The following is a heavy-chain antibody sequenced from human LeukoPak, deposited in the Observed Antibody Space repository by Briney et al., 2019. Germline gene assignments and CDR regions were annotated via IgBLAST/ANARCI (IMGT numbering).Heavy chain of an antibody. V-gene: IGHV3-23*01. Sequence: GGSLRLSCAASEFTFSSYAMSWVRQAPGKGLEWASAISYSGGSTYYADSVKGRFTISRDNSKNTLYLQMNSLRAEDTAVYYCAKDQRSIAVAGYFDYWGQGTLVTVSS. J-gene: IGHJ4*02. CDR2: ISYSGGST. CDR3: AKDQRSIAVAGYFDY. CDR1: EFTFSSYA. D-gene: IGHD6-19*01.